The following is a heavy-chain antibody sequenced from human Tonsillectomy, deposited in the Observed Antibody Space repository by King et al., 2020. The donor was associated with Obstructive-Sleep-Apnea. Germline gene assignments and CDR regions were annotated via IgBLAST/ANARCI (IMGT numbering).Heavy chain of an antibody. D-gene: IGHD3-22*01. V-gene: IGHV3-15*01. CDR3: TTVYYFDSSGYYETFDY. J-gene: IGHJ4*02. CDR2: IRSKTDGGTT. CDR1: GFTFSHAW. Sequence: VQLVESGGGLVKPGGSLRVSCAASGFTFSHAWMSWVRQAPGRGLEWVGRIRSKTDGGTTDYAAPVKGRFTISRDDSKNTLYLQMNSLKTEDTAVYYCTTVYYFDSSGYYETFDYWGQGTLVTVSS.